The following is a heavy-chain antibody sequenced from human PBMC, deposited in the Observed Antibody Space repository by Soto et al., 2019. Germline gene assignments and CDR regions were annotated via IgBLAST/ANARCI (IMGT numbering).Heavy chain of an antibody. J-gene: IGHJ4*02. CDR2: IHHSGST. CDR3: AKVVVGATSHSDFDS. V-gene: IGHV4-34*01. D-gene: IGHD2-15*01. CDR1: GGSFDGYY. Sequence: SETLSLTCALYGGSFDGYYWSWIRQSPGKGLEWIGEIHHSGSTKYNPSLKSRVSLSVDTSTKQFSLKMTSMTAADRGVYYCAKVVVGATSHSDFDSWGQGTLVTVSS.